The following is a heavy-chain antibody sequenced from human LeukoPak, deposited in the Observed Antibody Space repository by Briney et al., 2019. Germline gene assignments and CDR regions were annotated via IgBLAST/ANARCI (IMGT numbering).Heavy chain of an antibody. Sequence: PGGSLRLSCAASGFTFSGYAMSWVRQAPGKGLGWVSAISGSGGSTYYADSVKGRFTISRDNSKNTLYLQMNSLRAEDTAVYYCARSRWGPAGYYWELDYWGQGTLVTVSS. D-gene: IGHD3-9*01. CDR1: GFTFSGYA. CDR2: ISGSGGST. J-gene: IGHJ4*02. V-gene: IGHV3-23*01. CDR3: ARSRWGPAGYYWELDY.